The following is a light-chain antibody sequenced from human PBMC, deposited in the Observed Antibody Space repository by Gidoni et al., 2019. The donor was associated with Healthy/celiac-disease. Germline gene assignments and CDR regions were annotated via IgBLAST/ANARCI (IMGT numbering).Light chain of an antibody. V-gene: IGKV3-15*01. CDR2: GAS. J-gene: IGKJ3*01. Sequence: EIVMPQSPATLSVSPGERATLSGRASQSVSSNLAWYQQKPGQAPRLLIYGASTRATGIPARFSGSGSGTEFTLTISSLQSEDVAVYYCQQYNNWPPITFGPGTKVDIK. CDR3: QQYNNWPPIT. CDR1: QSVSSN.